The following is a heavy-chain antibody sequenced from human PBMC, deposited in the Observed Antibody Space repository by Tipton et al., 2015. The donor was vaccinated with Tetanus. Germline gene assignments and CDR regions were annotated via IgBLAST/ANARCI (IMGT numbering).Heavy chain of an antibody. Sequence: SLRLSCAASGFTFDDYTMHWVRQAPGKGLEWASLIRWNGGGTHYADSVKGRFTVSRDNAKNSLSLQVNSLRAEDTAVYYCARVWGRGQLVTKPNWYFDLWGRGTLVTVSS. CDR1: GFTFDDYT. CDR2: IRWNGGGT. CDR3: ARVWGRGQLVTKPNWYFDL. D-gene: IGHD6-6*01. J-gene: IGHJ2*01. V-gene: IGHV3-43*01.